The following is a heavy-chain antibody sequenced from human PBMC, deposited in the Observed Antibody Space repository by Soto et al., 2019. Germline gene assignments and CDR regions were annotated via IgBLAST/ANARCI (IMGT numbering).Heavy chain of an antibody. V-gene: IGHV1-3*01. J-gene: IGHJ5*02. Sequence: VSCKASGYTFTTYGIHWVRQAPGQRLEWMGRINAGNGNTKYSQKFQGRVTITRDTSATTAYMELSSLRSEDTAVYYCARSTIRYNWFDPWGQGTLVTVSS. D-gene: IGHD3-3*01. CDR2: INAGNGNT. CDR1: GYTFTTYG. CDR3: ARSTIRYNWFDP.